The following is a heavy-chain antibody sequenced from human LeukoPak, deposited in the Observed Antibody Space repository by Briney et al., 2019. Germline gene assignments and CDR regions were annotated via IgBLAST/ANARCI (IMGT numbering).Heavy chain of an antibody. Sequence: SETLSLTCAVYGGSFSGYYWSWIRQPPGKGLEWIGEINHSGSTNYNPFLKSRVTISVDTSKNQFSLKLSSVTAADTAVYYCARGDRYSSSWYSPRFDPWGQGTLVTVSS. CDR3: ARGDRYSSSWYSPRFDP. CDR1: GGSFSGYY. V-gene: IGHV4-34*01. D-gene: IGHD6-13*01. CDR2: INHSGST. J-gene: IGHJ5*02.